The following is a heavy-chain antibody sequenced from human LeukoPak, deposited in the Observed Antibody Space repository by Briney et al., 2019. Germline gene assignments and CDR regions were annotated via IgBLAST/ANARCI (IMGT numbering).Heavy chain of an antibody. CDR3: ARDFPYYYDSSGPYFDY. CDR2: ISAYNGNT. Sequence: ASVKVSCKASGYTFTSYGISWVRQAPRQGLEWMGWISAYNGNTNYAQKLQGRVTMTTDTSTSTAYMELRSLRSDDTAVYYCARDFPYYYDSSGPYFDYWGQGTLVTVSS. D-gene: IGHD3-22*01. J-gene: IGHJ4*02. V-gene: IGHV1-18*01. CDR1: GYTFTSYG.